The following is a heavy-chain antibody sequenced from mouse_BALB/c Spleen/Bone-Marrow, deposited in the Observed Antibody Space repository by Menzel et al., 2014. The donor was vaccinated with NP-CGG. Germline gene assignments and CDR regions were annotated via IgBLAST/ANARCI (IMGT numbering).Heavy chain of an antibody. CDR2: INPESSTI. V-gene: IGHV4-1*02. CDR3: ARLGYYGYFVD. J-gene: IGHJ2*01. D-gene: IGHD2-3*01. Sequence: EVKLMESGGGLVQPGGSLKLSCAASGFDFRRYWMSWVRQAPGKGLEWIGEINPESSTINYTPSLKDKFIISRDNAKNTLYLQMSKARSEDTALYYCARLGYYGYFVDWGQGTTLTVSS. CDR1: GFDFRRYW.